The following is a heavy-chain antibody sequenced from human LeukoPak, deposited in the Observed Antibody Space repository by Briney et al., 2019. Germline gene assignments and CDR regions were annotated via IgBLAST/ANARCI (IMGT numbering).Heavy chain of an antibody. J-gene: IGHJ4*02. D-gene: IGHD1-26*01. V-gene: IGHV3-30*04. CDR3: ARQVGPDY. CDR2: ISYDGSYR. CDR1: GFTDYA. Sequence: GGSLRLSCVASGFTDYAIHWVRQAPGKVLEWVAVISYDGSYRYYADSVKGRFTISRDNSKNTLYLQMNSLRADDTAVYYCARQVGPDYWGQGTLVTVSS.